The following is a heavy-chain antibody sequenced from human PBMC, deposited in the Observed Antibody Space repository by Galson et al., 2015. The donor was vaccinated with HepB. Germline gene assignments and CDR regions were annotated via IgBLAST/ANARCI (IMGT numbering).Heavy chain of an antibody. CDR3: AKGSAIFGVVRRFDY. CDR2: ISGSGGST. CDR1: GFTFSSYS. J-gene: IGHJ4*02. Sequence: SLRLSCAASGFTFSSYSMNWVRQAPGKGLEWVSAISGSGGSTYYADSVKGRFTISRDNSKNTLYLQMNSLRAEDTAVYYCAKGSAIFGVVRRFDYWGQGTLVTVSS. V-gene: IGHV3-23*01. D-gene: IGHD3-3*01.